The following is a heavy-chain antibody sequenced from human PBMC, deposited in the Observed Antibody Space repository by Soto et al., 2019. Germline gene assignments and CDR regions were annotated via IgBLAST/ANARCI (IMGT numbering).Heavy chain of an antibody. CDR1: GGSFSGYY. Sequence: PSETLSLTCAVYGGSFSGYYWSWIRQPPGKGLEWIGEINHSGSTNYNPSLKSRVTISVDTSKNQFSLKPSSVTAADTAVYYCARGEVDAATLESWPDYWGQGTLVTVSS. J-gene: IGHJ4*02. CDR2: INHSGST. V-gene: IGHV4-34*01. CDR3: ARGEVDAATLESWPDY. D-gene: IGHD6-25*01.